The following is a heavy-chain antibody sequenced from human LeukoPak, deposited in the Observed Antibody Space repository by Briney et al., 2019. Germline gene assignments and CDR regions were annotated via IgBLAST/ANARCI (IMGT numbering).Heavy chain of an antibody. J-gene: IGHJ5*02. CDR3: ARAGSSVGWFDP. Sequence: GASVKVSCKASGYTFTGYYMYWERQAPGQGLEWMGWINPNSGGTNYAQKFQGRVTMTRDTSISTAYMELSRLRSDDTAVYYCARAGSSVGWFDPWGQGTLVTVSS. V-gene: IGHV1-2*02. D-gene: IGHD6-6*01. CDR2: INPNSGGT. CDR1: GYTFTGYY.